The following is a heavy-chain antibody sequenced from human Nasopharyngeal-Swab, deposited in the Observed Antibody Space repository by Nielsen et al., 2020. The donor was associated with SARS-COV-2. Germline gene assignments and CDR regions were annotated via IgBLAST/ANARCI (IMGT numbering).Heavy chain of an antibody. V-gene: IGHV4-39*07. CDR2: IYYSGST. D-gene: IGHD6-13*01. Sequence: SETLSLTYTVSGGSISSSSYYWGWIRQPPGKGLEWIGSIYYSGSTYYNPSLKSRVTISVDTSKNQFSLKLSSVTAADTAVYYCAREAPRAAGTFDYWGQGTLVTVSS. CDR1: GGSISSSSYY. J-gene: IGHJ4*02. CDR3: AREAPRAAGTFDY.